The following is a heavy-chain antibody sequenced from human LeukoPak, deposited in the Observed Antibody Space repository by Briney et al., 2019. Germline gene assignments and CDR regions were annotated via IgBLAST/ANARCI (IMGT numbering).Heavy chain of an antibody. Sequence: GGSLRLSCAASGFTFSSYGMHWVRQAPGKGLEWVAVISYDGSNKYYADSVKGRFTISRDNSKNTLYLQMNSLRAEDTAVYYCAKARVIFTYYYYGMDVWGQGTLVTVSS. CDR2: ISYDGSNK. CDR3: AKARVIFTYYYYGMDV. V-gene: IGHV3-30*18. CDR1: GFTFSSYG. D-gene: IGHD2-21*01. J-gene: IGHJ6*02.